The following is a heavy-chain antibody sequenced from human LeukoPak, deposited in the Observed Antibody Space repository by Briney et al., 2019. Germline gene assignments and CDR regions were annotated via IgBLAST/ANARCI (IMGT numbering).Heavy chain of an antibody. J-gene: IGHJ4*02. CDR2: ISYSGNT. V-gene: IGHV4-59*06. CDR3: ARAVSSWSNSFDY. CDR1: GGSFSSYY. Sequence: SETLSLTCTVSGGSFSSYYWSWIRQHPGKGLEWIGYISYSGNTYYNPSLKSRVTISLDTSKNHFSLRLSSVTAADTAFYYCARAVSSWSNSFDYWGLGTLVTVSS. D-gene: IGHD6-13*01.